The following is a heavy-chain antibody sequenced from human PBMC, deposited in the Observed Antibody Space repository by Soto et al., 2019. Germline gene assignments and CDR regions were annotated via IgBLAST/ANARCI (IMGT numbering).Heavy chain of an antibody. J-gene: IGHJ4*02. CDR1: GFTFSSYA. CDR3: ATLSKAIAAAGTGTVFDY. Sequence: GGSLRLSCAASGFTFSSYAMHWVRQAPGKGLEWVAVISYDGSNKYYADSVKGRFTISRDNSKNTLYLQMNSLRAEDTAVYCCATLSKAIAAAGTGTVFDYWGQGTLVTVSS. V-gene: IGHV3-30-3*01. D-gene: IGHD6-13*01. CDR2: ISYDGSNK.